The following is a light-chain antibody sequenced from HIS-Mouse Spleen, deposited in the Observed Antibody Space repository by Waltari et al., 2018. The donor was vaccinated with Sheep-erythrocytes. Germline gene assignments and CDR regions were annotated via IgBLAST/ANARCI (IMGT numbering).Light chain of an antibody. Sequence: QSALTQPRSVSGSPGQSVTISCTGTSSDVGGYNYVSRYQQHPGKAPQLMIYDVSKRPSGVPDRFSGSKSGNTASLTISGLQAEDEADYYCCSYAGSYNHVFATGTKVTVL. V-gene: IGLV2-11*01. J-gene: IGLJ1*01. CDR3: CSYAGSYNHV. CDR1: SSDVGGYNY. CDR2: DVS.